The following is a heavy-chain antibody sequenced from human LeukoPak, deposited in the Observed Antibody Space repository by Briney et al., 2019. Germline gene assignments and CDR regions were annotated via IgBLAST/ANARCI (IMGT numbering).Heavy chain of an antibody. CDR2: IIPILGIA. J-gene: IGHJ4*02. D-gene: IGHD5-24*01. CDR3: AREGVDGYNFY. V-gene: IGHV1-69*04. CDR1: GGTFGSYA. Sequence: GASVKVSCKASGGTFGSYAISWVRQAPGQGLEWMGRIIPILGIANYAQKFQGRVTITADKSTSTAYMELSSLRSEDTAVYYCAREGVDGYNFYWGQGTLVTVSS.